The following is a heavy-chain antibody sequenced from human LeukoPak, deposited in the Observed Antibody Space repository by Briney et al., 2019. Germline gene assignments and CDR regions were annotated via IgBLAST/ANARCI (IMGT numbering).Heavy chain of an antibody. CDR1: GFTFSSYW. V-gene: IGHV3-74*01. D-gene: IGHD2-21*01. CDR2: IDRDGSRI. CDR3: VRGNDCGGPHY. Sequence: GGSLRLSCAISGFTFSSYWMHWVRQAPGKGLVWVSRIDRDGSRINYADSVKGRFTISRDNGKNTLFLQMNSLRAEDAAVYYCVRGNDCGGPHYWGQGTLVTVSS. J-gene: IGHJ4*02.